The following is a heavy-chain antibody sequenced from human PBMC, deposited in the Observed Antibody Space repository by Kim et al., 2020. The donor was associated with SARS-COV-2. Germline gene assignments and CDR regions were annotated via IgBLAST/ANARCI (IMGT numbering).Heavy chain of an antibody. D-gene: IGHD6-13*01. J-gene: IGHJ6*02. CDR2: IYYSGST. CDR1: GGSISSYY. CDR3: ARADSSSLGYYYYGMDV. Sequence: SETLSLTCTVSGGSISSYYWSWIRQPPGKGLEWIGYIYYSGSTNYNPSLKSRVTISVDTSKNQFSLKLSSVTAADTAVYYCARADSSSLGYYYYGMDVWGQGTTVTVSS. V-gene: IGHV4-59*01.